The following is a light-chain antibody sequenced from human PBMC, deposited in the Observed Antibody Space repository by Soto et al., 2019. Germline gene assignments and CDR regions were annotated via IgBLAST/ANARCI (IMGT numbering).Light chain of an antibody. CDR2: DVS. V-gene: IGLV2-14*01. Sequence: QAVVTQPASVSGSPGQSITISCTGTSSDVGGYNYVSWYQQHPGKAPKLMIYDVSNRPSGVSNRFSGSKSGNTASLTISGLQAEDEAEYYCSSYTSGSTKVFGTGTKLTVL. J-gene: IGLJ1*01. CDR3: SSYTSGSTKV. CDR1: SSDVGGYNY.